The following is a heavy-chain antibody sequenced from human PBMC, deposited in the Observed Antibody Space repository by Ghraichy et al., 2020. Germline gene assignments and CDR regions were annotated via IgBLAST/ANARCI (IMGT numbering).Heavy chain of an antibody. V-gene: IGHV3-23*01. Sequence: LNISCAASGFTFSSYAMSWVRQAPGKGLEWVSGISVSGGSTYYAGSVRGHFTISRDNFKNTLYLQMNSLRAEDTAVYYCAKDPVSSGWYSHFDFWGQGTQVTVSS. CDR2: ISVSGGST. D-gene: IGHD6-19*01. CDR3: AKDPVSSGWYSHFDF. CDR1: GFTFSSYA. J-gene: IGHJ4*02.